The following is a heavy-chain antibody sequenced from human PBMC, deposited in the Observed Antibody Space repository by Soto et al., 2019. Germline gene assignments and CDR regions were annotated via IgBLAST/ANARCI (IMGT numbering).Heavy chain of an antibody. CDR1: GGSIRDYY. CDR2: IYYTGTT. Sequence: PSETLSLTCTVSGGSIRDYYWGWIRQSPGKGLEWIGYIYYTGTTNYNPSLKSRVTISVDTSKNQFSLKLGSVTAADTAVYYCASLYFDWFRSTVGWFDPWGQGTLVTVS. J-gene: IGHJ5*02. D-gene: IGHD3-9*01. V-gene: IGHV4-59*12. CDR3: ASLYFDWFRSTVGWFDP.